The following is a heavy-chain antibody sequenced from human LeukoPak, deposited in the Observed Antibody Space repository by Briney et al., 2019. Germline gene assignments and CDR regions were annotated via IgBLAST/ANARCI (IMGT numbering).Heavy chain of an antibody. J-gene: IGHJ6*04. D-gene: IGHD6-13*01. Sequence: GRSLRLSCAASGFTFSSYAMSWVRQAPGKGLEWVSAISGSGGSTYYADSVKGRFTISRDNSKNTLYLQMNSLRAEDTAVYYCAKDGSNSSSLYYYYYGMDVWGKGTTVTVSS. V-gene: IGHV3-23*01. CDR3: AKDGSNSSSLYYYYYGMDV. CDR2: ISGSGGST. CDR1: GFTFSSYA.